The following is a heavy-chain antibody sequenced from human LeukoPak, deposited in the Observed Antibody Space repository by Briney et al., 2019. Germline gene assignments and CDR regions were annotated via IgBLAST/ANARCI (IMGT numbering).Heavy chain of an antibody. V-gene: IGHV5-51*01. CDR3: ARSDYGQPLFDY. CDR1: GYSLTNYW. Sequence: GESLKISCKSSGYSLTNYWIGWVRQMPGKGLEWMGIIYPGDSDSRYSPSFQGQVTITADKSISTAYLQWSSLKASDTAMYYCARSDYGQPLFDYWGQGTLVTVSS. D-gene: IGHD4-17*01. J-gene: IGHJ4*02. CDR2: IYPGDSDS.